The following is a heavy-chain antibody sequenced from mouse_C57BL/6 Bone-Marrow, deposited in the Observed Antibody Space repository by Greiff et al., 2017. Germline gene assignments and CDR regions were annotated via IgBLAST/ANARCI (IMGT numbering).Heavy chain of an antibody. D-gene: IGHD4-1*01. V-gene: IGHV5-6*01. Sequence: EVKLMESGGDLVKPGGSLKLSCAASGFTFSSYGMSWVRQTPEKRLEWVATISIGGSYTYYPDSVKGRFTISRDNAKNTLYLQMSSLKSEDTAMYYCARLAGTYFDYWGQGTTLTVSS. CDR1: GFTFSSYG. CDR3: ARLAGTYFDY. J-gene: IGHJ2*01. CDR2: ISIGGSYT.